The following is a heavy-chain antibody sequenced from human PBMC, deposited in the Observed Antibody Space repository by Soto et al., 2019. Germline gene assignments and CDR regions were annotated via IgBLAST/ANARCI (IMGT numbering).Heavy chain of an antibody. CDR2: INHSGST. V-gene: IGHV4-34*01. D-gene: IGHD5-18*01. CDR3: AGASNIRGYSYGPDY. J-gene: IGHJ4*02. Sequence: QVQLQQWGAGLLKPSETLSLTCAVYGGSFSGYYWTWIRQPPGKGLEWIGEINHSGSTNCNPSLKRRVTISAAPYKNQFALKLSSVTAADTAVYYCAGASNIRGYSYGPDYWGQGTLVTVSS. CDR1: GGSFSGYY.